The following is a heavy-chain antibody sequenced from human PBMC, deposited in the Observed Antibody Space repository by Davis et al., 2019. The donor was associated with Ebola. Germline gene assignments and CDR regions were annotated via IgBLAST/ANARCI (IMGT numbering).Heavy chain of an antibody. D-gene: IGHD4-17*01. V-gene: IGHV3-11*01. CDR1: GFTFNDYY. Sequence: SLKISCAASGFTFNDYYMSRLRQAPGKGLEWVSYISSSGSTIYYADSVKGRFTTSRDNAKNSLYLQMSSLRAEDTAVYYCAKCDYGDYGIDYWGQGTLVTVSS. J-gene: IGHJ4*02. CDR3: AKCDYGDYGIDY. CDR2: ISSSGSTI.